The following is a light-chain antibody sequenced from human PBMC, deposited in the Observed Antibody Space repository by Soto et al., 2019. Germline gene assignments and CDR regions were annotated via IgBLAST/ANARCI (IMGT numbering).Light chain of an antibody. V-gene: IGKV3-11*01. CDR3: QQRSNWPWT. J-gene: IGKJ1*01. CDR2: DAS. Sequence: EILFTQSPATLSLSPGERATLACRASQSVSSYLAWYPQKPGQAPRLLIYDASNRATGIPARFSGSGAGTEFTLTISSLEPEDVAVYYCQQRSNWPWTFGQGTKVDI. CDR1: QSVSSY.